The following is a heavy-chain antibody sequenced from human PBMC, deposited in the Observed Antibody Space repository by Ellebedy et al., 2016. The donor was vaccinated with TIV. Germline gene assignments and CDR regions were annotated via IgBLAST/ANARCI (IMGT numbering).Heavy chain of an antibody. D-gene: IGHD5-18*01. CDR2: IYYSGST. CDR1: GGSISSSSYY. CDR3: ARGARGYSYG. V-gene: IGHV4-39*01. J-gene: IGHJ4*02. Sequence: MPSETLSLTCTVSGGSISSSSYYWGWIRQPPGKGLEWIGNIYYSGSTYYNPSLKSRVTISVDTSKNQFSLKVSSVTAADTAVYYCARGARGYSYGWGQGTLVTVSS.